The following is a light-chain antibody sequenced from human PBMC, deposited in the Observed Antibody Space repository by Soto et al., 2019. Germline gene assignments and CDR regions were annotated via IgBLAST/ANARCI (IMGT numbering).Light chain of an antibody. CDR2: AAS. CDR3: QQSYSTPNS. Sequence: DIQMTQSPSSLSASVGDRVTITCRASQSMSTYLNWYQQKPGKPPKFLISAASSLRSGVPYRFTGSGSGRDVTLTISNLQPEDFEMYFCQQSYSTPNSVGQGTKLEIK. CDR1: QSMSTY. V-gene: IGKV1-39*01. J-gene: IGKJ2*01.